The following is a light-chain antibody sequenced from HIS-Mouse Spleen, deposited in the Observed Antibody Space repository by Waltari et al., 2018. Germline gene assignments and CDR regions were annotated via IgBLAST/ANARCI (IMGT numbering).Light chain of an antibody. CDR2: EVS. V-gene: IGLV2-14*01. J-gene: IGLJ2*01. CDR3: SSYTSSSSVV. CDR1: SSDVGGYNY. Sequence: QSALTQPPSASGSPGQSVTISCTGTSSDVGGYNYVSWYQQHPGKAPKLMIYEVSNRPSGVSNRFSGSKSGNKASLTISGLQAEDEADYYCSSYTSSSSVVFGGGTKLTVL.